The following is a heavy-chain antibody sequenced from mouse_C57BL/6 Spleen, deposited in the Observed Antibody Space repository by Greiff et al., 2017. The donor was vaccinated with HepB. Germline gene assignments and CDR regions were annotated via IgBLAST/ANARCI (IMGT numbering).Heavy chain of an antibody. Sequence: QVQLQQSGPELVKPGASVKISCKASGYAFSSSWMNWVKQRPGKGLEWIGRIYPGDGDTNYNGKFKGKATLTADKSSSTAYMQLSSLTSEDSAVYFCARRGWLLQGNYFDYWGQGTTLTVSS. CDR3: ARRGWLLQGNYFDY. V-gene: IGHV1-82*01. D-gene: IGHD2-3*01. CDR2: IYPGDGDT. CDR1: GYAFSSSW. J-gene: IGHJ2*01.